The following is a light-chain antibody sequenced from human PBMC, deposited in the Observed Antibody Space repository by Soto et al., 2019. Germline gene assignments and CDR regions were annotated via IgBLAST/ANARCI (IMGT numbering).Light chain of an antibody. CDR1: QSVGSS. CDR2: DAF. V-gene: IGKV3-15*01. CDR3: QQYDKWPRT. J-gene: IGKJ1*01. Sequence: EIVMTQSPATLSVSPGERATLSCRASQSVGSSLAWYQQRPGQAPRLLIYDAFIRATAVPARFTAGGSGTEFTLTISSLQSDDLAVYYCQQYDKWPRTFGQGTKVDIK.